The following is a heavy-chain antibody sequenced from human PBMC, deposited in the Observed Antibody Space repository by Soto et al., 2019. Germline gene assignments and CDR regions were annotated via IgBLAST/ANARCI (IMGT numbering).Heavy chain of an antibody. CDR2: ISSSSSYT. CDR3: ARVPSCGGDCYSDY. V-gene: IGHV3-11*05. CDR1: GFTFSDYY. D-gene: IGHD2-21*02. J-gene: IGHJ4*02. Sequence: QVQLVESGGGLVKPGGSLRLSCAASGFTFSDYYMSWIRQAPGKGLEWVSYISSSSSYTNYADSVKGRFTISRDNAKNSLDLQMNSLRAEDTAVYYCARVPSCGGDCYSDYWGQGTLVTVSS.